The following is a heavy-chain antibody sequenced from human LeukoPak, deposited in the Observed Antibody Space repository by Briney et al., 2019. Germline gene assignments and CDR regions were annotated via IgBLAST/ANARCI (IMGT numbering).Heavy chain of an antibody. J-gene: IGHJ4*02. V-gene: IGHV3-48*01. CDR3: ARSNLYYGDYPWYFDY. Sequence: PGGSLRLSCAASGFTFSSYSMNWVRQAPGKGLEWVSYISSSSTIYYADSVKGRFTISRDNAKNSLYLQMNSLRAEDTAVYYCARSNLYYGDYPWYFDYWGQGTLVTVSS. D-gene: IGHD4-17*01. CDR2: ISSSSTI. CDR1: GFTFSSYS.